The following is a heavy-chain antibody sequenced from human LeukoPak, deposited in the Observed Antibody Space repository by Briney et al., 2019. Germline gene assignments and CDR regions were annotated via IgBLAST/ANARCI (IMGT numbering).Heavy chain of an antibody. CDR2: VSYDGSIK. Sequence: GGSLRLSCAASGFTFSYNTMHWVRRTPGKGLEWVVLVSYDGSIKRYADSVKGRFTISRDNPNNILYLQMDSRRAEDTAVYYCARDGQGGATDVLDIWGQGTMVTVSS. D-gene: IGHD1-26*01. J-gene: IGHJ3*02. CDR3: ARDGQGGATDVLDI. V-gene: IGHV3-30-3*01. CDR1: GFTFSYNT.